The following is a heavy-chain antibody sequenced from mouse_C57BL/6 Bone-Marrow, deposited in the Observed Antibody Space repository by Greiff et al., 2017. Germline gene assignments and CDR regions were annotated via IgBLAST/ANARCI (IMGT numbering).Heavy chain of an antibody. CDR2: ISSGSSTI. V-gene: IGHV5-17*01. CDR1: GFTFSAYG. CDR3: TRNLYGSSGCAY. Sequence: EVKLVESGGGLVKPGGSLKLSCAASGFTFSAYGMHWVRQAPEKGLEWVAYISSGSSTIYYADTVKGRFTISRDNATNTLYLQMTRLRSEDTAMYFCTRNLYGSSGCAYGGQGTLVTVSA. J-gene: IGHJ3*01. D-gene: IGHD1-1*01.